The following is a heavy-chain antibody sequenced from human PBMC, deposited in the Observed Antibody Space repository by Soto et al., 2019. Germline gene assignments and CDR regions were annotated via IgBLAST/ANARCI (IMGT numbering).Heavy chain of an antibody. V-gene: IGHV1-46*01. CDR3: ARGGGIAAAGTDWDAFDI. D-gene: IGHD6-13*01. J-gene: IGHJ3*02. CDR2: INPSGGST. CDR1: GYTFTSYY. Sequence: ASVKVSCKASGYTFTSYYMHWVLQAPGQGLEWMGIINPSGGSTSYAQKFQGRVTMTRDTSTSTVYMELSSLRSEDTAVYYCARGGGIAAAGTDWDAFDIWGQGTMVTVSS.